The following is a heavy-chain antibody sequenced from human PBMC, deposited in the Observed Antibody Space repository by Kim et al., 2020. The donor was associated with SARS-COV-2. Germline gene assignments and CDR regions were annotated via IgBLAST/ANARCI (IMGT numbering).Heavy chain of an antibody. CDR3: GRHNGAVVADGMDV. V-gene: IGHV4-39*01. Sequence: SETLSLTCTVSGGSISSSSYYWGWIRQPPGKGLEWIGSIYYSGSTYYNPSLKSRVTISVDTSKNQFSLKLSSVTAADTAVYYCGRHNGAVVADGMDVWGQGTTVTVSS. J-gene: IGHJ6*02. CDR2: IYYSGST. CDR1: GGSISSSSYY. D-gene: IGHD2-2*01.